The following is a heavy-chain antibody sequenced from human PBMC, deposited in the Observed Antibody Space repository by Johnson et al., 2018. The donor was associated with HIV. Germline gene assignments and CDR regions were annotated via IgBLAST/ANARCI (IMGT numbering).Heavy chain of an antibody. Sequence: VQLVESGGGVVQPGGSLRLSCVASGFSFSDHFMDWVRQAPGKGLEWIGRIRNKANRYSTEYAASVKGRFTISRDDSTNSLYLQMSSLKTEGTAVYYCTRDRDGVGVSWGQGTMVTVSS. CDR3: TRDRDGVGVS. V-gene: IGHV3-72*01. D-gene: IGHD3-10*01. CDR1: GFSFSDHF. J-gene: IGHJ3*01. CDR2: IRNKANRYST.